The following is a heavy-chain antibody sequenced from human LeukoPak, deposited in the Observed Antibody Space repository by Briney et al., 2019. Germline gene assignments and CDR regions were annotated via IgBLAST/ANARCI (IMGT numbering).Heavy chain of an antibody. Sequence: ASVKVSCKASGYTFTGYYMHWVRQAPGQGLEWMGWINPNSGGTNYAQKFQGRVTMTRDTSINTVYMELTRLKSDDTAVYYCARLNSGSLTFDYWGQGTLVTVSS. CDR1: GYTFTGYY. CDR3: ARLNSGSLTFDY. J-gene: IGHJ4*02. CDR2: INPNSGGT. V-gene: IGHV1-2*02. D-gene: IGHD1-26*01.